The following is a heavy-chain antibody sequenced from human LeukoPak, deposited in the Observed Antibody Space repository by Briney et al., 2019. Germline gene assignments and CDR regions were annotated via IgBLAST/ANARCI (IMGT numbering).Heavy chain of an antibody. Sequence: SGPTLVNPTQTLTLTCTFSGFSLTSPGEGVGWIRQPPGEPLEFLTLIDNNDDKRYSPSLQSRLTITKDTSENRVALTVTNMDPVDTANYYCEHSTPLFGGVFSFDFGGLGSGVTVSS. CDR3: EHSTPLFGGVFSFDF. V-gene: IGHV2-5*01. CDR1: GFSLTSPGEG. D-gene: IGHD3-16*01. CDR2: IDNNDDK. J-gene: IGHJ4*02.